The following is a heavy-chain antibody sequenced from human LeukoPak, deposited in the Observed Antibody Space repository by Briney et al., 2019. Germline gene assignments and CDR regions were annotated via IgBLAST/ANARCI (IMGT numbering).Heavy chain of an antibody. D-gene: IGHD7-27*01. V-gene: IGHV3-7*01. J-gene: IGHJ4*02. Sequence: GGSLKLSCAASGFTFTTYWMTWVRQDPGTGMEWVANIKQDGSQKYYVDYVKGRLTISRDNAKNSLYLQMNSLKAEDTAVYYCARENWANDYWGQGTLVTVSS. CDR1: GFTFTTYW. CDR2: IKQDGSQK. CDR3: ARENWANDY.